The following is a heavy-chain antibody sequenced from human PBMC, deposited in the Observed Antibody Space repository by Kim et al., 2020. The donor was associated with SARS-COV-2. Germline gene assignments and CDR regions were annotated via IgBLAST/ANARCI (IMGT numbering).Heavy chain of an antibody. CDR2: ISYDGSNK. CDR1: GFTFSSYG. CDR3: AKDRGEQWLVPPDY. V-gene: IGHV3-30*18. Sequence: GGSLRLSCAASGFTFSSYGMHWVRQAPGKGLEWVAVISYDGSNKYYADSVKGRFTISRDNSKNTLYLQMNSLRAEDTAVYYCAKDRGEQWLVPPDYWGQG. D-gene: IGHD6-19*01. J-gene: IGHJ4*01.